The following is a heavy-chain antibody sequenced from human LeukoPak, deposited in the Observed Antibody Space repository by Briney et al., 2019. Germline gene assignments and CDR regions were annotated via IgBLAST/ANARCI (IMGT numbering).Heavy chain of an antibody. CDR1: GGSVSSYY. V-gene: IGHV4-59*06. D-gene: IGHD3-22*01. CDR2: IYYSGST. J-gene: IGHJ4*02. Sequence: SETLSLTCTVSGGSVSSYYWSWIRQPPGKGLEWIGYIYYSGSTYYNPSLKSRVTIPVDTSKNQFSLKLSSVTAADTAGYYCAIVRSGHSSGYHYYFDYWGQGTLVTVSS. CDR3: AIVRSGHSSGYHYYFDY.